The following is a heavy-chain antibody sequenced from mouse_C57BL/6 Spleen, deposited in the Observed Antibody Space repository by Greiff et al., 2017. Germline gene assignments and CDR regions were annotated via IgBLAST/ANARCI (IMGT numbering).Heavy chain of an antibody. D-gene: IGHD4-1*01. Sequence: QVQLQQPGAELVKPGASVKLSCTASGYTFTSYWMQWVKQRPGQGLEWIGEIDPSDSYTNYNQKFKGQSTLTVDTSASTAYMQLSSLTSEDSAVYYLARHLTGTSDYWGQGTTLTVSS. CDR2: IDPSDSYT. CDR3: ARHLTGTSDY. J-gene: IGHJ2*01. V-gene: IGHV1-50*01. CDR1: GYTFTSYW.